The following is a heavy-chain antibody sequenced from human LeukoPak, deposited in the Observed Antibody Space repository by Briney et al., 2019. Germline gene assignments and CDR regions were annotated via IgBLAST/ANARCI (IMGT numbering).Heavy chain of an antibody. CDR2: ISAYNANT. V-gene: IGHV1-18*01. J-gene: IGHJ4*02. Sequence: GASVKVSCKASGYTFSNYGFSWIRQAPGQGLEWMGWISAYNANTNYAQKFQGRLTMTTDTSTSTAYMELRSLRSGDTAVYYCARGVAMVRGIYDYWGQGTLVTVSS. CDR3: ARGVAMVRGIYDY. CDR1: GYTFSNYG. D-gene: IGHD3-10*01.